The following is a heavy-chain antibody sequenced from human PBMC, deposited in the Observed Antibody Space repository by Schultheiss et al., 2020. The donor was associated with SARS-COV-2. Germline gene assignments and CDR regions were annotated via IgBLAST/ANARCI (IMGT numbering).Heavy chain of an antibody. J-gene: IGHJ4*02. CDR1: GFTFSTYS. D-gene: IGHD7-27*01. Sequence: GGSLRLSCAASGFTFSTYSMNWVRQAPGKGLEWVAVISYDGSNKYYADSVKGRFTISRDNAKNSLYLQMNSLRAEDTAVYYCARDGSNWGLLPPHWGQGTLVTVSS. CDR2: ISYDGSNK. CDR3: ARDGSNWGLLPPH. V-gene: IGHV3-30*03.